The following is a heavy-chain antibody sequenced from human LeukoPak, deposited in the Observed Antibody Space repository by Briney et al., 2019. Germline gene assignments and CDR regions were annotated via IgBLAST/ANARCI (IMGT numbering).Heavy chain of an antibody. V-gene: IGHV4-39*01. D-gene: IGHD4-17*01. CDR3: ARQGYGDYP. Sequence: PSETLSPTCTVSGGSISSSSYYWGWIRQPPGKGLEWIGSIYYSGSTYYNPSLKSRVTISVDTSKNQFSLKLSSVTAADTAVYYCARQGYGDYPWGQGTLVTVSS. CDR2: IYYSGST. J-gene: IGHJ5*02. CDR1: GGSISSSSYY.